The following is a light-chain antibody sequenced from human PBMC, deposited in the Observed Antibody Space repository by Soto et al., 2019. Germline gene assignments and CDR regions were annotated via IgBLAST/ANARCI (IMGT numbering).Light chain of an antibody. V-gene: IGLV2-14*01. J-gene: IGLJ2*01. CDR3: SSYTSSSTPHVV. CDR2: DVS. CDR1: SSDVGGYKY. Sequence: QSVLTQPASMSGSPGQSITISCTGTSSDVGGYKYVSWYQQHPGKAPKLMIYDVSNRPSGVSNRFSGSKSGNTASLTISGLQAEDEADYYCSSYTSSSTPHVVFGGGTKLTVL.